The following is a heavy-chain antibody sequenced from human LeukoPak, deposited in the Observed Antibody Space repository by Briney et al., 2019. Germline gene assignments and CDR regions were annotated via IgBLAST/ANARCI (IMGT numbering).Heavy chain of an antibody. CDR3: ARYDRGWYDY. CDR2: INSNSGST. CDR1: GYTFTGHY. V-gene: IGHV1-2*02. D-gene: IGHD6-19*01. Sequence: GASVKVSCKASGYTFTGHYMHWVRQAPGQGLEWMGWINSNSGSTNYAQRFQGRVTMTRDTSISTAYMELSRLRSDDTAVYYCARYDRGWYDYWGQGTLVTVSS. J-gene: IGHJ4*02.